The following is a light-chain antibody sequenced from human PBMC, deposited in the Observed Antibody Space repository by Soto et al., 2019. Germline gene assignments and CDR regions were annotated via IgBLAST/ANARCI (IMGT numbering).Light chain of an antibody. J-gene: IGLJ1*01. CDR2: EVN. CDR3: LSFTTTSTPV. Sequence: QSPLTQAASLSGSRGQSITMSCTGTISDIGAYDYVSWFQQHPGKAPKLMISEVNNRPSGVSNRFSGSKSGNTAYLTISGLQVEDEAEYFCLSFTTTSTPVFGAGTKVTVL. CDR1: ISDIGAYDY. V-gene: IGLV2-14*01.